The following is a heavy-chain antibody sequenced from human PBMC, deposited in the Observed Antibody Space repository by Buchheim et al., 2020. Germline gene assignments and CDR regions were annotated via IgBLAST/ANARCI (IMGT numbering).Heavy chain of an antibody. CDR3: ARVTVATIDRVGTPDY. Sequence: QLQLQESGPGLVKPSETLSLTCTVSGGSISSSSYYWGWIRQPPGKGLEWIGSIYYSGNTYYNPSLKSRVTISVDTSKNQFSLKLSSVTAADTAVYYCARVTVATIDRVGTPDYWGQGTL. CDR2: IYYSGNT. D-gene: IGHD5-12*01. J-gene: IGHJ4*02. CDR1: GGSISSSSYY. V-gene: IGHV4-39*01.